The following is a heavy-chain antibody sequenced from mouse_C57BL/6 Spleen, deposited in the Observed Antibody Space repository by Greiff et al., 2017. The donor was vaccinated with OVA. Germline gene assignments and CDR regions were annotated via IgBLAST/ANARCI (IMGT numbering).Heavy chain of an antibody. V-gene: IGHV5-17*01. CDR1: GFTFSDYG. J-gene: IGHJ4*01. CDR3: ARTSDGLEAMDY. Sequence: EVKLVESGGGLVKPGGSLKLSCAASGFTFSDYGMHWVRQAPEKGLEWVAYISSGSSTIYYADTVKGRFTISRDNAKNTLFLQMTSLRSEDTAMYYCARTSDGLEAMDYWGQGTSVTVSS. CDR2: ISSGSSTI. D-gene: IGHD2-3*01.